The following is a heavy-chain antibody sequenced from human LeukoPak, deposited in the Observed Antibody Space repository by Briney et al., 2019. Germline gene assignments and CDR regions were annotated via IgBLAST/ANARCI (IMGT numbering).Heavy chain of an antibody. CDR3: AKRSSTSSGYFDL. CDR2: ITDTGAYT. Sequence: PGGSLRLSCAASGFTFNNYAMTWVRQAPGKGLEWVSAITDTGAYTNYADSVKGRFTISRDNSKNTMYLQMNSLRAEDTAIYYCAKRSSTSSGYFDLWGWGTLVTVSS. CDR1: GFTFNNYA. D-gene: IGHD3-22*01. J-gene: IGHJ4*02. V-gene: IGHV3-23*01.